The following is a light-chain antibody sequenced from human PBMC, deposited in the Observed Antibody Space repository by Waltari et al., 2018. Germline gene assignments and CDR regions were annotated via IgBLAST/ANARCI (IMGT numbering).Light chain of an antibody. Sequence: SYELTQPPSVSVSPGQTARITCSGDAFPRQFAYWYQQKPGQAPGLVIYKDTERPSGIPERFSGSSSGTTVTLTISGVQAEDEADYYCLSADSSGLYLYVFGTGTTVTVL. CDR1: AFPRQF. V-gene: IGLV3-25*03. CDR3: LSADSSGLYLYV. CDR2: KDT. J-gene: IGLJ1*01.